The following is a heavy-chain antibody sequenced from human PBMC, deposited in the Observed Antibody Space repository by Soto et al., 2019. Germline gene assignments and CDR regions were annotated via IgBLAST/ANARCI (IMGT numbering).Heavy chain of an antibody. CDR1: GFTFSSYG. V-gene: IGHV3-30*18. CDR2: ISYDGSNK. D-gene: IGHD3-22*01. CDR3: AKDYYYDSSGPFDY. J-gene: IGHJ4*02. Sequence: VGSLRLSCAASGFTFSSYGMHWVRQAPGKGLEWVAVISYDGSNKYYADSVKGRFTISRDNSKNTLYLQMNSLRAEDTAVYYCAKDYYYDSSGPFDYWGQGTLVTVSS.